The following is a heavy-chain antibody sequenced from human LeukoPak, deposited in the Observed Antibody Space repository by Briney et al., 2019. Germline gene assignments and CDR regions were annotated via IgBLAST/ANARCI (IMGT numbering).Heavy chain of an antibody. V-gene: IGHV3-21*01. J-gene: IGHJ4*02. CDR2: ISSSSSYI. D-gene: IGHD6-19*01. CDR1: GFTFSSYS. CDR3: ARDRGPGIAVAGISRDY. Sequence: GGSLRLSCAASGFTFSSYSMNWVRQAPGKGLEWVSSISSSSSYIYYADSVKGRFTISRDNAKNSLYLQMNSLRAEDTAVYYCARDRGPGIAVAGISRDYWGQGTLVTVSS.